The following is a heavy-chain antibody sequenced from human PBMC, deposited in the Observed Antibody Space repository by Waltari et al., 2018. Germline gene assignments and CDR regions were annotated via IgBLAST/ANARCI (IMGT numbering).Heavy chain of an antibody. D-gene: IGHD1-1*01. CDR2: INTNTGNP. Sequence: QVQLVQSGSELKKPGASVKVSCKAYGYTFTSYAMNWVRQAPGQGLEWMGWINTNTGNPTYAQGFTGRFVFSLDTSVSTAYLQISSLKAEDTAVYYCASREMATTNYGMDVWGQGTTVTVSS. V-gene: IGHV7-4-1*02. CDR1: GYTFTSYA. J-gene: IGHJ6*02. CDR3: ASREMATTNYGMDV.